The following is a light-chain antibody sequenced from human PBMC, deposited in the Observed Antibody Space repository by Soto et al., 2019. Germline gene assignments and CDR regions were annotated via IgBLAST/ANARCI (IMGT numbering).Light chain of an antibody. V-gene: IGKV1-39*01. CDR1: QTISKY. Sequence: DIQMTQSPSSLSASVGDRVSITCRASQTISKYLNWYQQKPGKAPKLLIYGASILQSGVPSRFSGSGSGTGFTLTISSLQPEDFATYYCQQSYSTPRTVGQGTKVDSK. J-gene: IGKJ1*01. CDR2: GAS. CDR3: QQSYSTPRT.